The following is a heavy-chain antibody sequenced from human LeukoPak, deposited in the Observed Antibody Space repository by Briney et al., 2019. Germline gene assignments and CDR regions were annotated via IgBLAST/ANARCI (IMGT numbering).Heavy chain of an antibody. CDR1: GFTFSSYG. Sequence: QPGGSLRLSCAASGFTFSSYGMHWVRQAPGKGLEWVSYISSSSSTIYYADSVKGRFTISRDNAKNSLYLQMNSLRAEDTAVYYCAREGSYYDSSGYYLVDYWGQGTLVTVSS. J-gene: IGHJ4*02. CDR3: AREGSYYDSSGYYLVDY. CDR2: ISSSSSTI. D-gene: IGHD3-22*01. V-gene: IGHV3-48*01.